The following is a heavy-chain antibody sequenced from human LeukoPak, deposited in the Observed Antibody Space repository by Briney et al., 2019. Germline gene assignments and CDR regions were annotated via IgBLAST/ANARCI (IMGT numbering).Heavy chain of an antibody. J-gene: IGHJ4*02. Sequence: GGSLRLSCSVSGFTFSSYAMHWVRQAPGKGLQYVSSISSNGDSTYYAASVKGRFTNSRDNSKSTLYLQMSSLRAEDTAVYYCVKDRWIDYWGQGALVTVSS. V-gene: IGHV3-64D*06. CDR3: VKDRWIDY. CDR2: ISSNGDST. CDR1: GFTFSSYA. D-gene: IGHD5-24*01.